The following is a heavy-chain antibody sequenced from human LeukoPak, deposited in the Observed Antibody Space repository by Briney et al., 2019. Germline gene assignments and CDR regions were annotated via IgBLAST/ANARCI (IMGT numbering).Heavy chain of an antibody. J-gene: IGHJ4*02. Sequence: SETLSLTCSVSGGSINVHYWSWIRQAPGTGLEWIGHFDNSGPTNYSPSLKSRVTISADTSKNQFSLTLSSVSDADTAIYYCARQVARDYRVLLDYWGQGILVTVSS. V-gene: IGHV4-59*11. CDR2: FDNSGPT. CDR3: ARQVARDYRVLLDY. CDR1: GGSINVHY. D-gene: IGHD4-11*01.